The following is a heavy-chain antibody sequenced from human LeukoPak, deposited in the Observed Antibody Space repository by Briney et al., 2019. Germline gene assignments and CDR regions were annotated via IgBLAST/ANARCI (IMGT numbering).Heavy chain of an antibody. CDR2: INHSGST. V-gene: IGHV4-34*01. D-gene: IGHD6-13*01. Sequence: INHSGSTNYNPSLKSRVTISVDTCKNQCSLKLSSVTAADTAVYYCARGIGRTYSSSWYRDYWGQGTLVTVSS. J-gene: IGHJ4*02. CDR3: ARGIGRTYSSSWYRDY.